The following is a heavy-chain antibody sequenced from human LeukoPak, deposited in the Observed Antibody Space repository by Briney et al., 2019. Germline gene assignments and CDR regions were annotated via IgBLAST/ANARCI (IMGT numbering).Heavy chain of an antibody. CDR1: GFTFSRYN. CDR3: AKDLRRGYYGSGSYPQGY. V-gene: IGHV3-21*01. J-gene: IGHJ4*02. Sequence: GGSLRLSCAASGFTFSRYNVNWVRQAPGKGLEWVSSISSSSTNIYYADSVKGRFTISRDNAKNTLYLQMNSLRAEDTAVYYCAKDLRRGYYGSGSYPQGYWGQGTLVTVSS. CDR2: ISSSSTNI. D-gene: IGHD3-10*01.